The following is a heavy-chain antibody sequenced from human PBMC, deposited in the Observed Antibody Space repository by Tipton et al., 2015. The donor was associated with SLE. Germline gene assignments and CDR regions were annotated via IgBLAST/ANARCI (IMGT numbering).Heavy chain of an antibody. D-gene: IGHD1-14*01. V-gene: IGHV4-31*03. J-gene: IGHJ1*01. CDR3: ARDQRENRRPFQH. CDR2: VHYRGIT. Sequence: TLSLTCTVSGNTISSGGYYWSWIRQRPGKGLEWLGYVHYRGITDYNPSLKSRLTMSVDTSDTQFSLKLTSVTAADTAIYYCARDQRENRRPFQHWGQGSLVTVSS. CDR1: GNTISSGGYY.